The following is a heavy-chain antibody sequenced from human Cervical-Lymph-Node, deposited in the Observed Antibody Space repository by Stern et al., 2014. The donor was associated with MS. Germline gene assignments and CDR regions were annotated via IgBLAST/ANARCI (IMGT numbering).Heavy chain of an antibody. J-gene: IGHJ4*02. V-gene: IGHV4-59*08. Sequence: QVQLQESGPGLVKPSETLSLTCTVSGESIAGYYWNWIRQPPGKGLEWIGYIDYSGYTPYTPSLKSRVTISLDTSKSHFSLKVTSVTAADTAIYYCARQKWDRDTYFEYWGQGSLVTVSS. CDR3: ARQKWDRDTYFEY. CDR1: GESIAGYY. CDR2: IDYSGYT. D-gene: IGHD1-26*01.